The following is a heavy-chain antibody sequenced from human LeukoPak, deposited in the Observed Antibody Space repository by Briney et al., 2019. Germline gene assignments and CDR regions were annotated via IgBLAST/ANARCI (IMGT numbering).Heavy chain of an antibody. V-gene: IGHV4-31*03. D-gene: IGHD5-18*01. J-gene: IGHJ5*02. CDR3: ARGWRYGYYNWFDP. Sequence: TSETLSLTCTVSGGSISSGGYYWSWIRQHPGKGLEWIGYIYYSGSTYYNPSLKSRVTISVDTSKNQFSLKLSSVTAADTAVYYCARGWRYGYYNWFDPWGQGTLVTVSS. CDR2: IYYSGST. CDR1: GGSISSGGYY.